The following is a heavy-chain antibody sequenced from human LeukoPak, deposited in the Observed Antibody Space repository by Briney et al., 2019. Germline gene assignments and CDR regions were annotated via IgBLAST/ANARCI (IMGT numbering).Heavy chain of an antibody. D-gene: IGHD2-15*01. J-gene: IGHJ3*02. CDR3: VKRYCGGGSCYSAVAFDI. CDR1: EFTFSNYD. V-gene: IGHV3-30*18. Sequence: GGSLRLSCAASEFTFSNYDMHWVRQAPGKGLEWVAVISYDGSNKFYADSVKGRFTISRDNSRNTLYLQMNSLRAEDTAVYYCVKRYCGGGSCYSAVAFDIWGQGTMVTVSS. CDR2: ISYDGSNK.